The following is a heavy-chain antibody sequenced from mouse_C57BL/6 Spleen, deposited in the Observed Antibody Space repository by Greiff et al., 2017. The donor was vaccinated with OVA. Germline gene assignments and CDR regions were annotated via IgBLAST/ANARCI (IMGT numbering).Heavy chain of an antibody. CDR1: GFSLTSYA. D-gene: IGHD4-1*01. J-gene: IGHJ2*01. V-gene: IGHV2-9-1*01. CDR3: ASLGPLEGDYFDY. CDR2: IWTGGGI. Sequence: QVQLKESGPGLVAPSQSLSITCTVSGFSLTSYAISWVRQPPGKGLEWLGVIWTGGGINYNSALKSRLSISKDNSKSQVFLKMNSLQTDDTARYYCASLGPLEGDYFDYWGQGTTLTVSS.